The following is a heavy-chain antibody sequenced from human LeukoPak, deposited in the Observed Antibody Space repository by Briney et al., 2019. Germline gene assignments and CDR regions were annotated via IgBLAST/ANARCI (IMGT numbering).Heavy chain of an antibody. V-gene: IGHV3-21*01. J-gene: IGHJ4*02. D-gene: IGHD3-22*01. CDR1: GFTFSSYS. Sequence: SGGSLRLSCAASGFTFSSYSMNWVRQAPGKGLEWVSSISSSSSYIYYADSVKGRFTISRDNAKNSLYLQMNSLRAEDTAVYYCASSNHSYYYDSSGLFDYWGRGTLVTVSS. CDR2: ISSSSSYI. CDR3: ASSNHSYYYDSSGLFDY.